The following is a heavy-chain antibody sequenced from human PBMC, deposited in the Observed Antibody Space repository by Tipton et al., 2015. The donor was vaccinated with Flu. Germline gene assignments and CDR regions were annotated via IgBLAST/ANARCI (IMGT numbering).Heavy chain of an antibody. CDR1: GFPITNNY. D-gene: IGHD5-18*01. CDR3: VRSGYSYGYVDY. J-gene: IGHJ4*02. V-gene: IGHV3-66*02. Sequence: SLRLSCAASGFPITNNYMSWVRQAPGKGLEWVSVIYSGGRTYYTDSVRGRFTISRDISKNTLYLQMNSLRPEDTAIYYCVRSGYSYGYVDYWGQGTLVTVSS. CDR2: IYSGGRT.